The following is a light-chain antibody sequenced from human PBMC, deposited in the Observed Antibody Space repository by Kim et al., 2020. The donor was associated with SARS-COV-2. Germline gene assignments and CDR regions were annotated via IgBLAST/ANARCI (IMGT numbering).Light chain of an antibody. CDR2: GAS. CDR1: QSVSRN. Sequence: PPGERATLSCRASQSVSRNLAWYQQKPGQAPRLLIYGASTRATGIPARFSGSGSGTEFTLTISSLQSEDFAVYYCQQYNNWPPLTFGGGTKVDIK. J-gene: IGKJ4*01. CDR3: QQYNNWPPLT. V-gene: IGKV3-15*01.